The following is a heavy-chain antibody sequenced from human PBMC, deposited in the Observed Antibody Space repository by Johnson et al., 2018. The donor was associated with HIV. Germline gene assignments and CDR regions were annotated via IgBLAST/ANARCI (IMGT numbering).Heavy chain of an antibody. D-gene: IGHD1-26*01. Sequence: MLLVQSGGSVVRPGGSLRLSCAASGFTFDDYAMHWLRQAPGKGLEWVANIKQDGSETNYVDSVKGRFTISRDNPKNSLYLQMNSLRAEDTAVYYCARDPSPIVGATYAFDIWGQGTMVTVSS. J-gene: IGHJ3*02. CDR1: GFTFDDYA. CDR3: ARDPSPIVGATYAFDI. CDR2: IKQDGSET. V-gene: IGHV3-7*01.